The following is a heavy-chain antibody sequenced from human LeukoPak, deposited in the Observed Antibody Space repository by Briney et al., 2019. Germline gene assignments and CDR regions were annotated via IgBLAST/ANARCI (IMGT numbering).Heavy chain of an antibody. V-gene: IGHV3-74*01. CDR1: GFTFSSYW. D-gene: IGHD3-16*01. J-gene: IGHJ4*02. CDR3: TTFRPDY. Sequence: PGGSLRLSCAASGFTFSSYWMHWVRQAPGKGLVWVSRIKDDDSDTNYADSVKGRFTISRDNAKNTLYLQMNSLRAEDTAVYYCTTFRPDYWGQGTLVTVSS. CDR2: IKDDDSDT.